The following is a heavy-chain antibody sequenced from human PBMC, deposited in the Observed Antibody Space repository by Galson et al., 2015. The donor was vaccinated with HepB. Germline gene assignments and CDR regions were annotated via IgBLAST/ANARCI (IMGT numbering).Heavy chain of an antibody. CDR1: GFIFSAYS. CDR3: ARSHSRRYETTDC. J-gene: IGHJ4*01. V-gene: IGHV3-48*04. Sequence: SLRLSCAASGFIFSAYSMNWVRQAPGKGLEWVSYIGGSSTTIYYADSVKGRFTVSRDNAKNSLYLQMNSLRAEDTALYYCARSHSRRYETTDCWGKETLVTVSS. D-gene: IGHD6-13*01. CDR2: IGGSSTTI.